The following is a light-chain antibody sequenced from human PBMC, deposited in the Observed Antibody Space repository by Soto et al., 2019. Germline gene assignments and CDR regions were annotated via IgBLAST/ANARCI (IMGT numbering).Light chain of an antibody. Sequence: QSVLTQPASVSGSPGQSITISCTGTSSDVGGYNYVSWYQQHPGKAPKLMIYEVSNRPSGVSNRFSGSKSGNTASLTISGLQAEGEADYYCSSYTSSSTHNYVFGTGTKV. V-gene: IGLV2-14*01. CDR2: EVS. J-gene: IGLJ1*01. CDR1: SSDVGGYNY. CDR3: SSYTSSSTHNYV.